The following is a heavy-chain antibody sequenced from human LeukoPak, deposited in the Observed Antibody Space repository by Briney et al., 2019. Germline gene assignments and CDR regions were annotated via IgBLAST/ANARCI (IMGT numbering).Heavy chain of an antibody. J-gene: IGHJ5*02. V-gene: IGHV3-7*01. CDR2: IEQDGSEK. CDR3: ARDCSSTRCYRGGFDP. D-gene: IGHD2-2*02. Sequence: QPGGSLRLSCAASGFTFSSYWMSWVRQAPGKGLEWVANIEQDGSEKYYVDSVKGRFTISRDNAKNSLYLQMNSLTAADTAVYYCARDCSSTRCYRGGFDPWGQGTLVIVSS. CDR1: GFTFSSYW.